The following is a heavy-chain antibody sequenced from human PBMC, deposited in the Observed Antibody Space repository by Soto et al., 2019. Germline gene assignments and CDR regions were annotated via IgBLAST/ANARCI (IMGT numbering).Heavy chain of an antibody. CDR2: INHSGST. J-gene: IGHJ6*03. D-gene: IGHD6-19*01. Sequence: SETLSLTCAVYGGSFSGYYWSWIRQPPGKGLEWIGEINHSGSTNYNPSLKSRVTISVDTSKNQFSLKLSSVTAADTAGYYWARAPIMAVAGTTTADYYYYMDVWGKGTTVTVSS. CDR1: GGSFSGYY. V-gene: IGHV4-34*01. CDR3: ARAPIMAVAGTTTADYYYYMDV.